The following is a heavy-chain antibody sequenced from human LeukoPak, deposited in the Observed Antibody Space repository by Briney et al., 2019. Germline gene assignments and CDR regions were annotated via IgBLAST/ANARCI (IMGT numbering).Heavy chain of an antibody. Sequence: ASVKVSCKASGYTFTSYNINWLRQATGQGLEWMGWMNPNSGNTGYAQKFQGRVTMTRNTSISTAYMELSSLRSEDTAVYYCARGPSGADTYYMDVWGKGTTVTVSS. J-gene: IGHJ6*03. D-gene: IGHD3-10*01. V-gene: IGHV1-8*01. CDR3: ARGPSGADTYYMDV. CDR2: MNPNSGNT. CDR1: GYTFTSYN.